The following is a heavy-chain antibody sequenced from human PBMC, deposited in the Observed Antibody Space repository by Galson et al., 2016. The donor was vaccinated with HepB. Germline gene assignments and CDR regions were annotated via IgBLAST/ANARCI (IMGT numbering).Heavy chain of an antibody. V-gene: IGHV2-70*04. CDR2: IDWDDDK. J-gene: IGHJ4*02. D-gene: IGHD1-26*01. CDR3: ARMMWADNDYYFDS. CDR1: GLSLSTSGMR. Sequence: PALVKPTQTLTLTCTFSGLSLSTSGMRVSWIRQPPGKALEWLARIDWDDDKFYSTSLKTRLTISKDTSKTQVFLTLTNMDPVDTATYYCARMMWADNDYYFDSWGQGTLVTVFS.